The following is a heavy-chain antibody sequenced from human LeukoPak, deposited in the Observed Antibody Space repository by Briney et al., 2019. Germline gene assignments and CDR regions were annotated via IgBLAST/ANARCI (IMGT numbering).Heavy chain of an antibody. V-gene: IGHV1-2*02. CDR3: ARARKKGSGSYTNYYYYYMDV. J-gene: IGHJ6*03. CDR1: GYTFTGYY. Sequence: ASVKVSCKASGYTFTGYYMHWVRQAPGQGLEWMGWINPNSGGTNYAQKFQGRVTMTRDTSISTAYMELSRLRSDDTAVYYCARARKKGSGSYTNYYYYYMDVWGKGITVTVSS. D-gene: IGHD3-10*01. CDR2: INPNSGGT.